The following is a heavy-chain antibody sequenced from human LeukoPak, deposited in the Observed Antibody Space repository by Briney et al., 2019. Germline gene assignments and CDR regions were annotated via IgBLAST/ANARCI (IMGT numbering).Heavy chain of an antibody. D-gene: IGHD6-19*01. J-gene: IGHJ4*02. CDR1: GGSFSGYY. CDR3: ARGEYSSGWYRSEYYFDY. CDR2: INHSGST. Sequence: SETLSLTCAVYGGSFSGYYWSWIRQPQGKGLEWIGEINHSGSTNYNPSLKSRVTISVDTSKNQFSLKLSSVTAADTAVYYCARGEYSSGWYRSEYYFDYWGQGTLVTVSS. V-gene: IGHV4-34*01.